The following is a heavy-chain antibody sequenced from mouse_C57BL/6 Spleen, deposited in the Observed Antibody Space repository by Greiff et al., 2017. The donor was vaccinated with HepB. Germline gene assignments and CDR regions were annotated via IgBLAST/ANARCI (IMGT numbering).Heavy chain of an antibody. CDR3: ARHLYYSNYGYFDV. CDR1: GFTFSSYT. J-gene: IGHJ1*03. Sequence: EVNVVESGGGLVKPGGSLKLSCAASGFTFSSYTMSWVRQTPEKRLEWVATISGGGGNTYYPDSVKGRFTISRDNAKNTLYLQMSSLRSEDTALYYCARHLYYSNYGYFDVWGTGTTVTVSS. D-gene: IGHD2-5*01. CDR2: ISGGGGNT. V-gene: IGHV5-9*01.